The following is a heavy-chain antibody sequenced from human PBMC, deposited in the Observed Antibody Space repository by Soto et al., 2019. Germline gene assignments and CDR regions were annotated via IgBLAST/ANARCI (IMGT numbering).Heavy chain of an antibody. V-gene: IGHV4-59*01. D-gene: IGHD3-3*01. CDR1: GGSISDFY. J-gene: IGHJ6*02. Sequence: PSETLSLTCNVSGGSISDFYWSWIRQSPGKRLEWIGYLYYTGSTNYNPALKSRVTISLDTSKNQFSLKVRSVTAADTAVYYCARGGGYDFRSSQAPTIDVWRQGTTVTVSS. CDR3: ARGGGYDFRSSQAPTIDV. CDR2: LYYTGST.